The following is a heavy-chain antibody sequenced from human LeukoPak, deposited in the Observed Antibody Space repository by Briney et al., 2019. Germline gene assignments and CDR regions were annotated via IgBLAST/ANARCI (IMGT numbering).Heavy chain of an antibody. D-gene: IGHD4-17*01. CDR3: AKAAKNAYGEGPYMDV. CDR1: GFTFSSYA. CDR2: ISYDGSNK. Sequence: GGSLRLSCAASGFTFSSYAMHWVRQAPGKGLEWVAVISYDGSNKYYADSVKGRFTISRDNSKNTLYLQMNSLRAEDTAVYYCAKAAKNAYGEGPYMDVWGKGTTVTISS. J-gene: IGHJ6*03. V-gene: IGHV3-30*04.